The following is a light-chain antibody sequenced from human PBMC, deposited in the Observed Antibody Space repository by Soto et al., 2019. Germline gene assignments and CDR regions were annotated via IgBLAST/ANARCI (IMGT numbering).Light chain of an antibody. J-gene: IGKJ1*01. CDR1: QSVNNK. CDR3: QRYSDWPTWT. V-gene: IGKV3-15*01. Sequence: EIVITQSPATLSVSPGERATLSCRASQSVNNKFAWYQQKPGQAPRLLIYDASIRATGIPDRFSGSGSGTELTLTITSLQSEDFAVYDGQRYSDWPTWTFGQGTKVDIK. CDR2: DAS.